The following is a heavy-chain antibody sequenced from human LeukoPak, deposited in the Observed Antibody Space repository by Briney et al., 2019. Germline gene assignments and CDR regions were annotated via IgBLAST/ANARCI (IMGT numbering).Heavy chain of an antibody. Sequence: PGRPLRLSCAASGFTFSSYAMHWVRQAPGKGLEWVAVISYDGSNKYYADSMKGRFTISRDNSKNTLYLQMNSLRAEDTAVYYCARDLLEYDFWSGYFTYYYGMDVWGQGTTVTVSS. CDR2: ISYDGSNK. V-gene: IGHV3-30*04. CDR1: GFTFSSYA. J-gene: IGHJ6*02. CDR3: ARDLLEYDFWSGYFTYYYGMDV. D-gene: IGHD3-3*01.